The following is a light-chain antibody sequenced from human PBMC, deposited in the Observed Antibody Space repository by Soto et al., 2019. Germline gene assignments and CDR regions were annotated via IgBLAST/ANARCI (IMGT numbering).Light chain of an antibody. CDR2: GAS. CDR3: QQYGTSPLT. CDR1: QTVKNNY. V-gene: IGKV3-20*01. J-gene: IGKJ4*02. Sequence: ETVLTQSPGTLSLSPGEGATLSCRASQTVKNNYLAWYQQRRGLAPRLLVYGASGRATGIPDRFSGSGSGTDFSLTITRLAPEDFAVYYCQQYGTSPLTFGGGTKVYIK.